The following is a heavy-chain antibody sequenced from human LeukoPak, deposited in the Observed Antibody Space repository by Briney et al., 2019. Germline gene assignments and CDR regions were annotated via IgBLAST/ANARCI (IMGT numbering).Heavy chain of an antibody. J-gene: IGHJ4*02. CDR3: ARDCPDWNYPCFDY. D-gene: IGHD1-7*01. V-gene: IGHV1-18*01. CDR1: GYTFTSYG. Sequence: ASVKVSCKASGYTFTSYGISWVRQAPGQGLEWMGWISAYNGNTNYAQKLQGRVTMTTDTSTSTAYMELRSLRSDDTAVYYCARDCPDWNYPCFDYWGQGTLVTVSS. CDR2: ISAYNGNT.